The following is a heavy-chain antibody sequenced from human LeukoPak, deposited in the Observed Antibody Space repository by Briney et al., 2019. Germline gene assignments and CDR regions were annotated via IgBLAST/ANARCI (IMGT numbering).Heavy chain of an antibody. J-gene: IGHJ4*02. Sequence: GGSLRLSCAASGFTFSSYAMSWVRQAPGKGLEWVSAISGSGGSTYYADSVKGRFTISRDNSDDTLYLQMDSLRAEDTAVYFCARTLGGYNYGPYDSWGQGTLVSVSS. CDR3: ARTLGGYNYGPYDS. V-gene: IGHV3-23*01. CDR2: ISGSGGST. CDR1: GFTFSSYA. D-gene: IGHD5-18*01.